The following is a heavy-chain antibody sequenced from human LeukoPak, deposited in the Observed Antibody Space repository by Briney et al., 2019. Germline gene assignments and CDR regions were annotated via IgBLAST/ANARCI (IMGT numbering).Heavy chain of an antibody. V-gene: IGHV3-33*01. CDR2: IWYDGSNK. CDR1: GFTFSSYG. Sequence: PGGSLRLSCAASGFTFSSYGMHWVRQAPGKGLEWVAVIWYDGSNKYYADSVKGRFTISRDNSKNTLYLQMNSLRAEDTAVYYCASQNPGYYYDYWGQGTLVTVSS. D-gene: IGHD3-22*01. CDR3: ASQNPGYYYDY. J-gene: IGHJ4*02.